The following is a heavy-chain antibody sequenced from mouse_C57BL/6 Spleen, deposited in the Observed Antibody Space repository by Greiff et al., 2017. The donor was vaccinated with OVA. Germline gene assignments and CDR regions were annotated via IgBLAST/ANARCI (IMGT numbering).Heavy chain of an antibody. D-gene: IGHD1-1*01. J-gene: IGHJ2*01. CDR1: GYTFTDYY. CDR3: ARADYYGSSYFDY. V-gene: IGHV1-26*01. CDR2: INPNNGGT. Sequence: EVKLHQSGPELVKPGASVKISCKASGYTFTDYYMNWVKQSHGKSLEWIGDINPNNGGTSYNQKFKGKATLTVDKSSSTAYMELRSLTSEDSAVYYCARADYYGSSYFDYWGQGTTLTVSS.